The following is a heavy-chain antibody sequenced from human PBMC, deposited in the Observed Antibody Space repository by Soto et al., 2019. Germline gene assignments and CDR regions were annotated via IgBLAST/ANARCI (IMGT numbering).Heavy chain of an antibody. J-gene: IGHJ6*02. CDR1: GYTFTSYD. Sequence: QVQLVQSGAEVKKPGASVKVSCKASGYTFTSYDINWVRQATGQGLEWMGWMNPNSGNTGYAQKFQGRATMTRNTSISTAYMELSSLRSEDTAVYYCARGVGYSGYGLYYYYGMDVWGQGTTVTVSS. CDR3: ARGVGYSGYGLYYYYGMDV. D-gene: IGHD5-12*01. V-gene: IGHV1-8*01. CDR2: MNPNSGNT.